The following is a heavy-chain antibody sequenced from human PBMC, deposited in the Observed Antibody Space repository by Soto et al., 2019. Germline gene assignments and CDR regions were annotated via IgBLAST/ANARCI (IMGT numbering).Heavy chain of an antibody. J-gene: IGHJ6*02. D-gene: IGHD3-10*01. Sequence: QVQLVESGGGVVQPGRSLRLSCAASGFTFSSYGMHWVRQAPGKGLEWVAVIWYDGSNKYYADSVKGRFTISRDNSKNTLYLQMNSLRAEDTAVYYWARDVLRGVRGPMYGMDVWGQGTTVTVSS. CDR2: IWYDGSNK. CDR1: GFTFSSYG. V-gene: IGHV3-33*01. CDR3: ARDVLRGVRGPMYGMDV.